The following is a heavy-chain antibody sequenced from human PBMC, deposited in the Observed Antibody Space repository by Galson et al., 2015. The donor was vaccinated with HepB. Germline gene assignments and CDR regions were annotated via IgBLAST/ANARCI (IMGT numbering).Heavy chain of an antibody. J-gene: IGHJ6*02. CDR2: IRSKAYGETT. CDR3: TGGHYYGSPSPRNYYYYYGLDV. V-gene: IGHV3-49*04. Sequence: SLRLSCAASGFTLGDYALSWVRQAPGKGLEWIGFIRSKAYGETTEYAASVKGRFTISRDHLEMNSLKTDDTGIYYCTGGHYYGSPSPRNYYYYYGLDVWGQGTTVTVSS. CDR1: GFTLGDYA. D-gene: IGHD3-22*01.